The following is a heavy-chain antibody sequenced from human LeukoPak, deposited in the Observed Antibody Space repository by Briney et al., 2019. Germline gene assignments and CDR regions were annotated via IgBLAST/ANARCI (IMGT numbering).Heavy chain of an antibody. V-gene: IGHV3-23*01. CDR2: ISGSGGRT. J-gene: IGHJ6*02. CDR3: ARDEWQQLLPKPRDKNYYYYGMDV. Sequence: HPGGSLRLSCAVSGITLSNYGMSWVRQAPGKGLEWVAGISGSGGRTNYADSVKGRFTISRDNPKNTLYLQMNSLRAEDTAVYYCARDEWQQLLPKPRDKNYYYYGMDVWGQGTTVTVSS. D-gene: IGHD6-13*01. CDR1: GITLSNYG.